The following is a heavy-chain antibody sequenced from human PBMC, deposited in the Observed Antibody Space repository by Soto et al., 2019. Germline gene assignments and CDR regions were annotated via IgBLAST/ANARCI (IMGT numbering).Heavy chain of an antibody. CDR3: VKDPPIAVADDAFDI. Sequence: PGGSLRLSCSASGVTFCSYAMHWVRKAPGKGLEYVSAISSNGGSTYYADSVKGRFTISRDNSKNTLYLQMSSLRAEDTAVYYCVKDPPIAVADDAFDIWGQGTMVTVSS. V-gene: IGHV3-64D*08. CDR2: ISSNGGST. CDR1: GVTFCSYA. J-gene: IGHJ3*02. D-gene: IGHD6-19*01.